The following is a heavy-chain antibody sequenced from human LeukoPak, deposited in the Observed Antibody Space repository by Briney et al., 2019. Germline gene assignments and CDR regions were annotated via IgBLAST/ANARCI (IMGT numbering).Heavy chain of an antibody. CDR2: IYYSGYT. J-gene: IGHJ4*02. D-gene: IGHD4-11*01. V-gene: IGHV4-59*01. CDR1: GGSLSSYY. Sequence: PSETLSLTCTVSGGSLSSYYWSWIRQPPGKGLEWIGYIYYSGYTKYNPSLRSRVTISVDTSRNQFSLKVSSVTAADTAVYYCARDKRGGDDYSRNLDYWGQGTLVTVSS. CDR3: ARDKRGGDDYSRNLDY.